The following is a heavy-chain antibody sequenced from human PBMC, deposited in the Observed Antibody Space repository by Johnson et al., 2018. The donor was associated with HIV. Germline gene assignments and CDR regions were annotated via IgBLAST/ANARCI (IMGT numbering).Heavy chain of an antibody. D-gene: IGHD2-15*01. J-gene: IGHJ3*02. CDR1: GFTVNNYV. Sequence: EVQLVESGGGLVQPGGSLRLSCAASGFTVNNYVMSWVRQAPGKGLAWVSVIYSGGSTYYADSVKGRFTISRDNSKNTLYLRMNSLRAEDTAVYYCARYCRGGSCYSGVGAFDIWGQGTMVTVSS. CDR2: IYSGGST. CDR3: ARYCRGGSCYSGVGAFDI. V-gene: IGHV3-66*01.